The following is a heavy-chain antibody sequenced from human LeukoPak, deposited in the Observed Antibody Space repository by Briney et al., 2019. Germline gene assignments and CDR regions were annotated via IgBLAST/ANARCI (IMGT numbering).Heavy chain of an antibody. CDR2: ISGSDNT. Sequence: PGGSLRFSCAASGFTFSSYAMSWVRQAPGKGLEWVSAISGSDNTYDAESVKGRFTISRDNSKNTLYLQMNSLRAEDTAVYYCAKVRGMATVILRHFENWGQGTLVTVSS. CDR3: AKVRGMATVILRHFEN. J-gene: IGHJ4*02. D-gene: IGHD4-17*01. V-gene: IGHV3-23*01. CDR1: GFTFSSYA.